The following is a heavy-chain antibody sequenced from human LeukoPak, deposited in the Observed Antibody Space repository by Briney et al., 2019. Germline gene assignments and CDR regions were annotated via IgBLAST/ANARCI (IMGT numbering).Heavy chain of an antibody. J-gene: IGHJ4*02. CDR2: IYYSGST. V-gene: IGHV4-59*01. CDR3: ARVTTRSGYYYDFDY. CDR1: GGSISSYY. Sequence: PSETLSLTCTVSGGSISSYYWSWIRQPPGKGLEWIGYIYYSGSTNYNPSLKSRVTISVDTSKNQFSLKLSSVTAADTAVYYCARVTTRSGYYYDFDYWGQGTLVTVSS. D-gene: IGHD3-22*01.